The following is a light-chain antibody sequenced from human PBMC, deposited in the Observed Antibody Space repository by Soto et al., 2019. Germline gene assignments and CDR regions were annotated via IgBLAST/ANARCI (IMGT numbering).Light chain of an antibody. J-gene: IGKJ5*01. CDR2: DAS. V-gene: IGKV1-5*01. Sequence: DIQMTHSPSTLSASVVYIVTLTFRASQSISMWLASYQQKPGKAPKLLIYDASSLESGVPSRFSGSGSGTDFTLTIASLQPEDFASYYCQKLDTYPLIFGQGTRLEIK. CDR3: QKLDTYPLI. CDR1: QSISMW.